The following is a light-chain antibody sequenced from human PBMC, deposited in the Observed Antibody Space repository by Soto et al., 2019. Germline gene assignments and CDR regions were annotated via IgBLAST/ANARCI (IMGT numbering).Light chain of an antibody. CDR2: GAY. CDR1: QSVSSRY. J-gene: IGKJ1*01. Sequence: DIVLTQSPGTLSLSPGERATLSCRASQSVSSRYLAWYQQKPGQAPRLLIYGAYSRATGLPARLSGRGSGTDLTLNISTLEPQDFGGYYCQQYANSPPTFGQGTKVEIK. CDR3: QQYANSPPT. V-gene: IGKV3-20*01.